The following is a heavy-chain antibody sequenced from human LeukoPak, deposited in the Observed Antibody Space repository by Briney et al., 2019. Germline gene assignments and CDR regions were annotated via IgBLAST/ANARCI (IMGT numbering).Heavy chain of an antibody. CDR1: GGSISSGDYY. V-gene: IGHV4-30-4*01. J-gene: IGHJ5*02. D-gene: IGHD7-27*01. CDR3: ARDPNFSTEFDP. Sequence: SETLSLTCTVSGGSISSGDYYWSWIRQPPGKGLEWIGYIYYSGSTYYNPSLKSRVTISVDTSKNQSSLQLNSVTPEDTAVYYCARDPNFSTEFDPWGQGTLVTVSS. CDR2: IYYSGST.